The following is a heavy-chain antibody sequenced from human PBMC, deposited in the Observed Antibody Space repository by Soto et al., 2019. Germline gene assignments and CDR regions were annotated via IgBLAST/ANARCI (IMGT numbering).Heavy chain of an antibody. J-gene: IGHJ3*02. V-gene: IGHV1-18*01. CDR3: PRLGNHDAFDI. D-gene: IGHD4-4*01. CDR1: GYTFTSYG. Sequence: QVQLVQSGVGVKKPGASVKVSCKPSGYTFTSYGISWVRQAPGQGLEWMGWISTDSGNTKYAQKFQGRLTMTTDTRTSPAYVERRSLRSDDTAVYYCPRLGNHDAFDIWGPGPMVTVSS. CDR2: ISTDSGNT.